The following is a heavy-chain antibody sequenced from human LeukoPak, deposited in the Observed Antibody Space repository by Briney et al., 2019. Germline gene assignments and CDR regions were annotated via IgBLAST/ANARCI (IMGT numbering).Heavy chain of an antibody. CDR2: IRYDGSNK. CDR3: AKGRGQDSSGYLGAFDI. V-gene: IGHV3-30*02. Sequence: GGSLRLSCAASGFTFSSYGMHWVRQAPGKGLEWVAFIRYDGSNKYYADSVKGRFTISRDNSKNTLYLQMNSLRAEDTAVYYCAKGRGQDSSGYLGAFDIWGQGTMVTVSS. J-gene: IGHJ3*02. D-gene: IGHD3-22*01. CDR1: GFTFSSYG.